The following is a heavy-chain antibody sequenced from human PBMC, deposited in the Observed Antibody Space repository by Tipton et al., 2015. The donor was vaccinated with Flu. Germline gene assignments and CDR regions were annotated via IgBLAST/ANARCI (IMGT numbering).Heavy chain of an antibody. CDR2: IIPIFGTA. Sequence: QVQLVQSGAEVKKPGSSVKVSCKASGDTFSSYAISWVRQAPGQGLEWMGGIIPIFGTANYAQKFQGRVTITADESTSTAYMELSSLRSEDTAVYYCARDTLYGSGSYIDYWGQGTLVTVSS. CDR1: GDTFSSYA. D-gene: IGHD3-10*01. CDR3: ARDTLYGSGSYIDY. V-gene: IGHV1-69*01. J-gene: IGHJ4*02.